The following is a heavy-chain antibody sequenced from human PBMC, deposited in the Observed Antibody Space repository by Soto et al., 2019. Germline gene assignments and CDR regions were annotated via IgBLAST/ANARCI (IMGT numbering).Heavy chain of an antibody. Sequence: SETLSLTCTVSGGSISSGGYYWSWIRQHPGKGLEWIGYIYYSGSTYYNPSLKSRVTISVDTSKNQFSLKLSSVTAADTAVYYCARERVAAGFFPNWFDPWGQGTLVTVSS. D-gene: IGHD6-13*01. J-gene: IGHJ5*02. CDR2: IYYSGST. CDR3: ARERVAAGFFPNWFDP. CDR1: GGSISSGGYY. V-gene: IGHV4-31*03.